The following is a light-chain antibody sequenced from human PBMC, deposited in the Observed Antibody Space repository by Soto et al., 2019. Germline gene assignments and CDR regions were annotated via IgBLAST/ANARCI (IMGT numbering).Light chain of an antibody. CDR3: QSYDRSLSSLI. V-gene: IGLV1-40*01. CDR1: NSNIGARYD. CDR2: DNI. J-gene: IGLJ2*01. Sequence: QSALTQPPSVSGAPGQTVTISCTGSNSNIGARYDVHWYQCLPGKAPKLLIYDNINRPSGVPDRFSGSKSGTSASLPITGVQAADEADYYCQSYDRSLSSLIFGGGTKLTVL.